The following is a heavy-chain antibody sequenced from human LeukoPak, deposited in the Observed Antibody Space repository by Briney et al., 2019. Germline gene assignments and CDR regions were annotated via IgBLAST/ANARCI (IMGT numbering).Heavy chain of an antibody. CDR1: GGSINSYY. J-gene: IGHJ4*02. V-gene: IGHV4-59*12. D-gene: IGHD4-17*01. CDR3: ARFSNDHGVKFDY. Sequence: SETLSLTCTVSGGSINSYYWSWIRQPPGKGLEWIGYIYYSGTAYYNPSLKSRVTMSVDTSKNQFSLKLDSVTAADTAVYYCARFSNDHGVKFDYWGQGTLVTVSS. CDR2: IYYSGTA.